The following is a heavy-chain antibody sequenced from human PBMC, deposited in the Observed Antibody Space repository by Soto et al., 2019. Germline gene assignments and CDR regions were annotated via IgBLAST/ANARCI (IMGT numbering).Heavy chain of an antibody. CDR2: ISSSSSYI. CDR1: GFTFSSYS. Sequence: KSGGSLRLSCAASGFTFSSYSMNWVSQAPGKGLEWVSSISSSSSYIYYADSVKGRFTISRDNAKNSLYLQMNSLRAEDTAVYYCARVAPEMATSSDYWGQGTLVTVSS. D-gene: IGHD5-12*01. CDR3: ARVAPEMATSSDY. V-gene: IGHV3-21*01. J-gene: IGHJ4*02.